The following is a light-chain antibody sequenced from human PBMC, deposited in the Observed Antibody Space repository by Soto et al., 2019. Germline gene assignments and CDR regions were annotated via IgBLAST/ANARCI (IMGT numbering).Light chain of an antibody. V-gene: IGKV1-9*01. Sequence: DIQMTQSPSSLSASVGDRVTITCRASQGISSYLGWYQQRPGKAPKLLIYGASTLQSGVPSRFSGSGSGTEFTLTISSLQPEDFTTYYCQRINSFPVTFGGGTKVDIK. J-gene: IGKJ4*01. CDR3: QRINSFPVT. CDR1: QGISSY. CDR2: GAS.